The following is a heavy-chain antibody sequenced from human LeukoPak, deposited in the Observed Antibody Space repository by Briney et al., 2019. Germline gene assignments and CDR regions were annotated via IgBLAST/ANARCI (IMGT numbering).Heavy chain of an antibody. CDR2: IRSKAYHVTT. Sequence: GGSLRLSCTGSGFTFGDHAMSWVRQAPGKGLEWVGFIRSKAYHVTTGYAASGKGRFTISRDDSASIAYLQMNSLKTEDTAVYYCARGPIQLWIHNAMDVWGQGTTVTVSS. CDR3: ARGPIQLWIHNAMDV. V-gene: IGHV3-49*04. D-gene: IGHD1-1*01. J-gene: IGHJ6*02. CDR1: GFTFGDHA.